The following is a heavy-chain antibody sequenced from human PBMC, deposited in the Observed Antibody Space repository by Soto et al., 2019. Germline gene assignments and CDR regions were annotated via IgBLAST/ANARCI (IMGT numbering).Heavy chain of an antibody. CDR2: IIPILGGT. J-gene: IGHJ6*02. D-gene: IGHD3-16*01. CDR1: GTIFSSYT. Sequence: QVQLVQSGAEVKKPGSSVRVSCKASGTIFSSYTISWVRQAPGQGLEWMGRIIPILGGTNSAQKFQGSVTLTADKSTNTAYMELNSLRLEDTAVYYCARGLGGRMDDWGQGTTVTVSS. V-gene: IGHV1-69*08. CDR3: ARGLGGRMDD.